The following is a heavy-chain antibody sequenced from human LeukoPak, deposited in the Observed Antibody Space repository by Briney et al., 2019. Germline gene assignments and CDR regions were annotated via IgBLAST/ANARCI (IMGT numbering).Heavy chain of an antibody. CDR1: GGSFSGYY. D-gene: IGHD3-9*01. Sequence: SETLSLTCAVYGGSFSGYYWSWIRQPPGKGLEWIGEINHSGSTNYNPSLKSRVTISVDTSKNQFSLKLSSVTAADTAVYYCARLDDILTGYYPDWGQGTLVTVSS. V-gene: IGHV4-34*01. CDR2: INHSGST. J-gene: IGHJ4*02. CDR3: ARLDDILTGYYPD.